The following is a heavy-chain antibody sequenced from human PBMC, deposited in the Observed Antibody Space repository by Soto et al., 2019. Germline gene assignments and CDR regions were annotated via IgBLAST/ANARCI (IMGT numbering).Heavy chain of an antibody. V-gene: IGHV5-51*01. CDR2: IYPGDSET. CDR3: ARGFTGSAGRFDP. CDR1: GYKFATYW. Sequence: PGESLKISCKGSGYKFATYWIAWVRQMPGRGLEWMGIIYPGDSETIYSSSFRGHVTISADKSLNTAYLQWDSLTASDSAIYDCARGFTGSAGRFDPWGQGTVVTVSS. D-gene: IGHD6-25*01. J-gene: IGHJ5*02.